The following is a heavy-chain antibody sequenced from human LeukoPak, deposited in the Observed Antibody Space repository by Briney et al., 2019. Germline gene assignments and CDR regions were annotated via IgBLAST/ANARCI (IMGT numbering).Heavy chain of an antibody. CDR1: GGSISSSSYY. CDR3: ARYGSGSYLRLNYYYYYMDV. CDR2: IYYSGST. V-gene: IGHV4-39*01. J-gene: IGHJ6*03. Sequence: PSETLSLTCTVSGGSISSSSYYWGWIRQPPGKGLEWIGSIYYSGSTYYNPSLKSRVTISVDTSKNQFSLKLSSVTAADTAVYYCARYGSGSYLRLNYYYYYMDVWGKGTTVTISS. D-gene: IGHD3-10*01.